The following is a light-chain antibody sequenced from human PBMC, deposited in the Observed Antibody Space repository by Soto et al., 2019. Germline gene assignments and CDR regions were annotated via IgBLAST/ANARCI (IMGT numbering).Light chain of an antibody. V-gene: IGKV4-1*01. Sequence: DIVMTQSPDSLAVSLGERATINCKSSQSVLYSSNNKNYLAWYQQKPGQPPKLLIYWASIRESGVPERFSGSGSGTDFTLTISSLQAEYVAVYYCQEYSITPSYTFGQGTKLEIK. J-gene: IGKJ2*01. CDR3: QEYSITPSYT. CDR2: WAS. CDR1: QSVLYSSNNKNY.